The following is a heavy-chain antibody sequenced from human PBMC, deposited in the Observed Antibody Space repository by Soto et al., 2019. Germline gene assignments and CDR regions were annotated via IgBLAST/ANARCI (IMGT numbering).Heavy chain of an antibody. CDR3: ARDGYSGRSDGFDV. J-gene: IGHJ3*01. CDR1: GFTFGAYT. V-gene: IGHV3-30*14. Sequence: ESGGGVVQPGRSLRLSCAASGFTFGAYTMHWVRQAPGKGLEWVAVISYDGNSERYTDSVKGRFTVSRDNSKSTMYLQMNSLRAEDTAVYYCARDGYSGRSDGFDVWGQGTMVTVSS. CDR2: ISYDGNSE. D-gene: IGHD1-26*01.